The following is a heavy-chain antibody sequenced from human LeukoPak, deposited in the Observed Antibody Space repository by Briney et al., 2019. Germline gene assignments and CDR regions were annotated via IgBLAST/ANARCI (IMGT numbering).Heavy chain of an antibody. CDR3: ARQGLYCSGGSCYPYYFDY. CDR1: GGSISSYY. Sequence: SETLSLTCTVSGGSISSYYWSWIRQPPGKGLEWIGYIYYSGSTNYNPSLKSRVTISVDTSKNQFSLKLSSVTAADTAVYYCARQGLYCSGGSCYPYYFDYWGQGTLVTVSS. V-gene: IGHV4-59*08. J-gene: IGHJ4*02. CDR2: IYYSGST. D-gene: IGHD2-15*01.